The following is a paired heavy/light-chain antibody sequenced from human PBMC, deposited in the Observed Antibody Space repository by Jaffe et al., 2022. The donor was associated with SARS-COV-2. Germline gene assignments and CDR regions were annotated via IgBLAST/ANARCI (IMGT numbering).Heavy chain of an antibody. CDR3: ARDQDGSGSHPTRLYYYYGMDV. V-gene: IGHV1-18*01. J-gene: IGHJ6*02. CDR1: GYTFTSYG. D-gene: IGHD3-10*01. CDR2: ISAYNGNT. Sequence: QVQLVQSGAEVKKPGASVKVSCKASGYTFTSYGISWVRQAPGQGLEWMGWISAYNGNTNYAQKLQGRVTMTTDTSTSTAYMELRSLRSDDTAVYYCARDQDGSGSHPTRLYYYYGMDVWGQGTTVTVSS.
Light chain of an antibody. CDR3: MQALQTRRT. V-gene: IGKV2-28*01. J-gene: IGKJ3*01. Sequence: DIVMTQSPLSLPVTPGEPASISCRSSQSLLHSNGYNYLDWYLQKPGQSPQLLIYLGSNRASGVPDRFSGSGSGTDFTLKISRVEAEDVGVYYCMQALQTRRTFGPGTKVDIK. CDR2: LGS. CDR1: QSLLHSNGYNY.